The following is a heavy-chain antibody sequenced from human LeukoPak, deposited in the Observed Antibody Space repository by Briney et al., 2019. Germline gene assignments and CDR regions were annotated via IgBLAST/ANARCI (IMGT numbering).Heavy chain of an antibody. Sequence: ASVKVSCKASGYTFTSYGISWVRQAPGQGLEWMGWISAYNGNTNYAQKLQGRVTMTRDTSISTAYMELSRLRSDDTAVYYCARVFGYCSSTSCYRLQHWGQGTLVTVSS. D-gene: IGHD2-2*02. CDR1: GYTFTSYG. CDR3: ARVFGYCSSTSCYRLQH. CDR2: ISAYNGNT. V-gene: IGHV1-18*01. J-gene: IGHJ1*01.